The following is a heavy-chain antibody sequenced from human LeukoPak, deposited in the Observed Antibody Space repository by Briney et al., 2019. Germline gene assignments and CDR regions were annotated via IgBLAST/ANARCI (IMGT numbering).Heavy chain of an antibody. Sequence: PGRSLRLSCAASGFTFSSYGMHWVRQAPGKGLEWVAVISYDGSNKYYADSVKGRFTISRDNSKNTLYLQMNSLRAEDTAVYYCAKERHRTTGRDFDYWGQGTLVTVSS. CDR2: ISYDGSNK. CDR1: GFTFSSYG. V-gene: IGHV3-30*18. J-gene: IGHJ4*02. D-gene: IGHD4-17*01. CDR3: AKERHRTTGRDFDY.